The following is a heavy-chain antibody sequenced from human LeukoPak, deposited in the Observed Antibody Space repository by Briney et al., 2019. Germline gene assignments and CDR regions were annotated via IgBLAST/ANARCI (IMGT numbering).Heavy chain of an antibody. J-gene: IGHJ4*02. CDR2: IYYSGST. CDR3: ARDPLWGEGSHY. CDR1: GGSISSYY. D-gene: IGHD1-26*01. V-gene: IGHV4-59*01. Sequence: SETLSLTCTVSGGSISSYYWSWIRQPPGKGLEWIGYIYYSGSTNYNPSLKSRVTISVDTSKNQFPLKLSSVTAADTAVYYCARDPLWGEGSHYWGQGTLVTVSS.